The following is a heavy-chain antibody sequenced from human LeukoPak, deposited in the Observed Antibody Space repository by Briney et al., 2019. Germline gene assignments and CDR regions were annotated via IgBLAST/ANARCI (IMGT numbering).Heavy chain of an antibody. J-gene: IGHJ3*01. D-gene: IGHD1-7*01. CDR3: ARVHGGRELDAFDF. Sequence: ASVKVSCKASGYSFTDYFIHWVRQAPGQGLKWMGWIKPNSGGTHYVQMFQGRVTMTRDTSISTVYADLSNLKSDDTAVYYCARVHGGRELDAFDFWGQGTMLTVSS. CDR1: GYSFTDYF. V-gene: IGHV1-2*02. CDR2: IKPNSGGT.